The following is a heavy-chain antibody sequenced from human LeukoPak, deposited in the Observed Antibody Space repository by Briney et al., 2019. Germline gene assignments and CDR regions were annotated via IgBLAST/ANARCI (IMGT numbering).Heavy chain of an antibody. V-gene: IGHV3-7*01. CDR1: GFTFSTYW. CDR2: IKQDGSDK. CDR3: ARVRTTVTHYFDY. J-gene: IGHJ4*02. Sequence: GGSLRLSCAASGFTFSTYWMSWVRQAPGKGLEWVANIKQDGSDKYYVDSVKGRFTISRDDAKNSLYLQMNSLRAEDTAVYYCARVRTTVTHYFDYWGQGTLVTVSS. D-gene: IGHD4-17*01.